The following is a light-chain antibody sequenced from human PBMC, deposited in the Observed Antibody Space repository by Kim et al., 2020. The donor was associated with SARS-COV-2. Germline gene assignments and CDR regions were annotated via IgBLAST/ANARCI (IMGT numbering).Light chain of an antibody. CDR1: QTINNW. Sequence: DIQMTQSPSTLSASVGDTVTITCRASQTINNWLAWYQQKPGTGPKLLIYKASSLESGVPSRFSGSGSGTEFTLTISSLQPDDFATYYCQYSNGYSWTFGQGTKVDIK. CDR2: KAS. J-gene: IGKJ1*01. CDR3: QYSNGYSWT. V-gene: IGKV1-5*03.